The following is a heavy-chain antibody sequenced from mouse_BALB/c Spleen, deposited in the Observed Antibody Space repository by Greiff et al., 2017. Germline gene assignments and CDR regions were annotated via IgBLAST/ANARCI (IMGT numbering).Heavy chain of an antibody. CDR2: ISSGSSTI. D-gene: IGHD1-1*01. CDR1: GFTFSSFG. CDR3: ARERGSSYGNFDY. Sequence: EVKLVESGGGLVQPGGSRKLSCAASGFTFSSFGMHWVRQAPEKGLEWVAYISSGSSTIYYADTVKGRFTISRDNPKNTLFLQMTSLRSEDTAMYYCARERGSSYGNFDYWGQGTTLTVSS. J-gene: IGHJ2*01. V-gene: IGHV5-17*02.